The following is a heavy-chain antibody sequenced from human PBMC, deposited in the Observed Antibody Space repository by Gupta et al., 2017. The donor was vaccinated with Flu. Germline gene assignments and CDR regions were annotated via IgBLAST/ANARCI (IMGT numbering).Heavy chain of an antibody. Sequence: QVQLQQWGAGLLKPSETLSLTCAVYGGSFSGYYWSWIRQPPGKGLEWIGEINHSGSTNYNPSLKSRVTISVDTSKNQFSLKLSSVTAADTAVYYCARVSRVVVVPAAIPRTNWFDPWGQGTLVTVSS. CDR1: GGSFSGYY. CDR3: ARVSRVVVVPAAIPRTNWFDP. D-gene: IGHD2-2*01. V-gene: IGHV4-34*01. CDR2: INHSGST. J-gene: IGHJ5*02.